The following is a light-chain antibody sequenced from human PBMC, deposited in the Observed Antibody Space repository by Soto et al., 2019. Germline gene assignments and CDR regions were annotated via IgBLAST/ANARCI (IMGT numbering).Light chain of an antibody. CDR2: EVS. CDR1: SSDVGGNNY. J-gene: IGLJ1*01. CDR3: CSYADSNNV. Sequence: QSALTQPPSASGSPGQSVTISCTGTSSDVGGNNYVSWYQQHPGKAPKLMIYEVSKRPSGVPDRFSGSKSGNTASLTVSGLQAEDDADYYCCSYADSNNVFGTGTKVTVL. V-gene: IGLV2-8*01.